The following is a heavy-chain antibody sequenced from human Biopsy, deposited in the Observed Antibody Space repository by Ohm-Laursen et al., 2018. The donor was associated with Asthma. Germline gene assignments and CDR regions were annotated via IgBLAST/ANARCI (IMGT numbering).Heavy chain of an antibody. Sequence: TLSLTCSLSSGSGGYMRSGNYYWGWIRQPPGKGLEWLGYIYYTGSDNYNPSLKSRVTISVDTSKNQFSLRLNSVTAADTAVYYCARGPNYHGSGRAPIGMDVWGQGTTVTVSS. J-gene: IGHJ6*02. CDR1: SGSGGYMRSGNYY. D-gene: IGHD3-10*01. V-gene: IGHV4-61*01. CDR2: IYYTGSD. CDR3: ARGPNYHGSGRAPIGMDV.